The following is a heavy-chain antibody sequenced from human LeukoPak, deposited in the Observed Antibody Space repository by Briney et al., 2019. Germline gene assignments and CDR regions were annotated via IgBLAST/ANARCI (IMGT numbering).Heavy chain of an antibody. CDR2: IFSGDSDT. CDR1: GYSFTSYW. CDR3: ARESGIYYAFHY. V-gene: IGHV5-51*01. D-gene: IGHD1-26*01. Sequence: GESLKISCKGSGYSFTSYWIGWVRQMPGKGLEWVGIIFSGDSDTRYSPSFQGQVTISTDKSIRTAYLQWISLRASDAAMYFCARESGIYYAFHYWGEGTLVSVS. J-gene: IGHJ4*02.